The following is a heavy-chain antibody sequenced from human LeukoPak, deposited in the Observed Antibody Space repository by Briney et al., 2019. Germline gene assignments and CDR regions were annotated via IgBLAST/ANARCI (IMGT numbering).Heavy chain of an antibody. J-gene: IGHJ4*02. V-gene: IGHV3-21*01. D-gene: IGHD4-17*01. CDR3: ARDLSRYGDYIDY. CDR1: GFTFSSYW. Sequence: GGSLRLSCAVSGFTFSSYWMSWVRQAPGKGLEWVSSISSSSSYIYYADSVKGRFTISRDNAKNSLYLQMNSLRAEDTAVYYCARDLSRYGDYIDYWGQGTLVTVSS. CDR2: ISSSSSYI.